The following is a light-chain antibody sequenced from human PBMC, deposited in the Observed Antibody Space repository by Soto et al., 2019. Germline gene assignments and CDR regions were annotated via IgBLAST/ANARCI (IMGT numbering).Light chain of an antibody. CDR3: QHGGAPLWT. Sequence: EIVLTQSPGTLSMSPGERATLSCRASQAVSSSLLACYQHTPGQAPRLVIYGASSRATGIPDRFSGSGSGKYFTLTISRLDPEDFAVYYWQHGGAPLWTFGQGTKVEIK. CDR2: GAS. CDR1: QAVSSSL. V-gene: IGKV3-20*01. J-gene: IGKJ1*01.